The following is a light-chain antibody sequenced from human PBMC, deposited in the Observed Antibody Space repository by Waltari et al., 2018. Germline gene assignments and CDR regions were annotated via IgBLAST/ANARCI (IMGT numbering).Light chain of an antibody. CDR3: QTGGHGTWV. CDR1: SGHSSNI. J-gene: IGLJ3*02. V-gene: IGLV4-69*01. Sequence: QLVVTQSPSASASLGASVKLTCTLSSGHSSNIIAWLPQQPEKGPRYLMKVNSDGSHSRGDEIPDRFSGSSSGAERHLTISSLQAEDEADYYCQTGGHGTWVFGGGTKLTVL. CDR2: VNSDGSH.